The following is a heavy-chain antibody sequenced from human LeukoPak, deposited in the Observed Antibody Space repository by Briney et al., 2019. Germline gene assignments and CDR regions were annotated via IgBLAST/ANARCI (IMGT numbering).Heavy chain of an antibody. J-gene: IGHJ4*02. CDR1: GDSIHTYH. CDR3: ARDEINYGSGSYFDF. V-gene: IGHV4-59*01. D-gene: IGHD3-10*01. Sequence: PSETLSLPCTVSGDSIHTYHWNWIRQSPGKGLEGIGSAHYSGSGNHNPSLKSRLTISVDTSKNQVSLKLSSITAADTAVYYCARDEINYGSGSYFDFWGQGTLVTVSS. CDR2: AHYSGSG.